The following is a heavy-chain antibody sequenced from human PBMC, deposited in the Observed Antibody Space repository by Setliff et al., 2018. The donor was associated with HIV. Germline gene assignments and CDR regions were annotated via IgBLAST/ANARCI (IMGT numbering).Heavy chain of an antibody. Sequence: SVKVSCKASGGTFSSYGINWVRQAPGQGLEWVGGIIPISGTPNYAQNFQDRVTIIADASTSTAYMELSSLTSEDTAVYYCARGPTYCTSSSCASGADFYYSYMDVWGKGTTVTVSS. V-gene: IGHV1-69*13. CDR2: IIPISGTP. CDR1: GGTFSSYG. CDR3: ARGPTYCTSSSCASGADFYYSYMDV. D-gene: IGHD2-2*01. J-gene: IGHJ6*03.